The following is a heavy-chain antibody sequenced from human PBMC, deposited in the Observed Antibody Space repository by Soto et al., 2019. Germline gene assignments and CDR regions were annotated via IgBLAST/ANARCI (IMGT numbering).Heavy chain of an antibody. CDR2: IYHTGVT. D-gene: IGHD2-2*01. CDR3: ARTARVPDF. V-gene: IGHV4-59*01. J-gene: IGHJ4*02. Sequence: SETLSLPCTVSGASLTTYYWSWFRQPPGQGLESLGYIYHTGVTNSNPSLRGRLSISIDTAKNQFSLKLSSVTSADTAIYYCARTARVPDFWGPGILVTVSS. CDR1: GASLTTYY.